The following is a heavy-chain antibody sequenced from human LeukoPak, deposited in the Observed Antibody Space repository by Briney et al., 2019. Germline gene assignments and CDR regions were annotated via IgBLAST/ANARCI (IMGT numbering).Heavy chain of an antibody. CDR2: IDPYTGNT. Sequence: ASVTVSFTASGYSFIVYYLHWVRQAPGQGREWMSWIDPYTGNTHYSQKFQGRLTVTRDTSISTTYMELSWLTSDDTAMYYCAREYSASEHWGQGTLVTVSS. CDR1: GYSFIVYY. J-gene: IGHJ1*01. V-gene: IGHV1-2*02. CDR3: AREYSASEH. D-gene: IGHD5-12*01.